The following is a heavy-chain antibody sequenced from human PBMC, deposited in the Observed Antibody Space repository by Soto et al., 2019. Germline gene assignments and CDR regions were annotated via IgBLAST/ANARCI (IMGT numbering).Heavy chain of an antibody. CDR2: IKYSGTT. J-gene: IGHJ3*01. CDR3: ARHVITGSYSATFKL. V-gene: IGHV4-39*01. CDR1: GDSVSSGSYY. D-gene: IGHD1-26*01. Sequence: PSETLSLTCTVSGDSVSSGSYYWNWIRQPPGKGLEWIASIKYSGTTFYNPSLKSRVTLSVDTSKNQFALKLSSVTAAETAVYYCARHVITGSYSATFKLCGQATIFTASS.